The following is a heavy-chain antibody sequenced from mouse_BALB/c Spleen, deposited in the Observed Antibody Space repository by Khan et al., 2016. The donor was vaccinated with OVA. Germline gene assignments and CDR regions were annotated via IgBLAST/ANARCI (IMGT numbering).Heavy chain of an antibody. CDR3: AREGGAWFAY. J-gene: IGHJ3*01. Sequence: VQLQQSGAELARPGASVKLSCKASGYTFTDYYIDWVKQRTGQGLEWIGELNPGSGNSYYNEKFKGKAKLTADKSSNTALVQLSSLTSDDSAVYCCAREGGAWFAYWGQGTLVTVSA. V-gene: IGHV1-77*01. CDR2: LNPGSGNS. CDR1: GYTFTDYY.